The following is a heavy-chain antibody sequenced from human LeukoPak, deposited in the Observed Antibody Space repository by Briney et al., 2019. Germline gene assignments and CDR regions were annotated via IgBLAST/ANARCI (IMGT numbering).Heavy chain of an antibody. CDR2: IYYSGST. D-gene: IGHD3-22*01. CDR3: ARSTYYYDSSSGYYYRPTYYFDY. J-gene: IGHJ4*02. CDR1: GGSISSYY. V-gene: IGHV4-59*01. Sequence: PSQTLSLTCTVSGGSISSYYWSWIRQPPGKGLEWIGYIYYSGSTNYNPSLKSRVTISVDTSKNQFSLKLSSVTAADTAVYYCARSTYYYDSSSGYYYRPTYYFDYWGQGTLVTVSS.